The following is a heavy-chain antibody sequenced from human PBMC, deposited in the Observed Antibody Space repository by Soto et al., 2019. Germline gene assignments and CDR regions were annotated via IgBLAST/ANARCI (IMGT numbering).Heavy chain of an antibody. D-gene: IGHD6-13*01. V-gene: IGHV3-7*03. J-gene: IGHJ5*02. CDR2: INQNGYEI. Sequence: GGSLRLSCTASGFGFSSYWMNWVRQAPGKGLEWVANINQNGYEIYYVDSVRGRFSISRDNAQNSLYLQMNNLRADDTAVYYCATYNMAPAGNHWFDPWGQGTLVTVS. CDR1: GFGFSSYW. CDR3: ATYNMAPAGNHWFDP.